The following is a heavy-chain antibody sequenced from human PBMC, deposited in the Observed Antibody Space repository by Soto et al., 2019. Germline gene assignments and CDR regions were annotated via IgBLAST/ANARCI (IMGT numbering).Heavy chain of an antibody. J-gene: IGHJ4*02. CDR1: GFTFSNAW. D-gene: IGHD3-10*01. CDR2: IKSKTDGGTT. Sequence: EVHLVESGGGLVKPGGSLRLSCAASGFTFSNAWMSWVRQAPGKGLEWVGRIKSKTDGGTTDYAAPVKGRFTISRDDSKNTLYLQMNSLKTEDTAVYYCTTLPMVRGVIILDYWGQGTLVTVSS. V-gene: IGHV3-15*01. CDR3: TTLPMVRGVIILDY.